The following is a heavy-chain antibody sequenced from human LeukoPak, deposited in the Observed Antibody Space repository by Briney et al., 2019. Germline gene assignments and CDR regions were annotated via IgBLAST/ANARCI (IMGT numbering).Heavy chain of an antibody. J-gene: IGHJ5*02. V-gene: IGHV3-74*01. D-gene: IGHD2-15*01. Sequence: GGSLRLSCAASGFTLSSHWMHWVRQAPGKGLVWVSRINSDGSTTNYADSVKGRFTISRDNTENTLYLQMNSLRVEDTAVYYCTRRVSATRWFDPWGQGTLVTVSS. CDR1: GFTLSSHW. CDR3: TRRVSATRWFDP. CDR2: INSDGSTT.